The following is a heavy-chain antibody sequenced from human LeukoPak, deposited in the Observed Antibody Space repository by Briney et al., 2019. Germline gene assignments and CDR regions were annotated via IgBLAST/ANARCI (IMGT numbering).Heavy chain of an antibody. V-gene: IGHV4-4*07. CDR2: IYTSGST. J-gene: IGHJ4*02. D-gene: IGHD3-22*01. CDR3: AREGRYYYDSSGGRHFDY. CDR1: GGSISSYY. Sequence: PSETLSLACTVSGGSISSYYWSWIRQPAGKGLEWIGRIYTSGSTNYNPSLKSRVTMSVDTSKNQFSLKLSSVTAADTAVYYCAREGRYYYDSSGGRHFDYWGQGTLVTVSS.